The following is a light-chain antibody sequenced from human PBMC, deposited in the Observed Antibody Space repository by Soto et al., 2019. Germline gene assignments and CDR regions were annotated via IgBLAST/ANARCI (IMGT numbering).Light chain of an antibody. J-gene: IGLJ2*01. Sequence: SYELTQPPSVSVSPGQTASITCSGDKLGDKNTCWYQQKSGQSPVLVIYQHNKRPSGIPERFSGSSSGDTATLTISGPQAMDEADYYCQAWDNRVFGGGTKLTVL. V-gene: IGLV3-1*01. CDR2: QHN. CDR1: KLGDKN. CDR3: QAWDNRV.